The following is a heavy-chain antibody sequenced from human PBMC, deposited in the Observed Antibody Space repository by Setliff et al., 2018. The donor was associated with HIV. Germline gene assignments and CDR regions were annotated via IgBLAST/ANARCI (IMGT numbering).Heavy chain of an antibody. CDR3: ARDVPWGDYYYYMDV. J-gene: IGHJ6*03. CDR2: IYTSGST. V-gene: IGHV4-4*07. Sequence: SETLSLTCTVSGGSISSYYWSWIRQPAGKGLVWIGHIYTSGSTNYNPSLKSRVTMSVDTSKNQFSLKLSSVTAADTAVYYCARDVPWGDYYYYMDVWGKGTTVTVSS. D-gene: IGHD3-16*01. CDR1: GGSISSYY.